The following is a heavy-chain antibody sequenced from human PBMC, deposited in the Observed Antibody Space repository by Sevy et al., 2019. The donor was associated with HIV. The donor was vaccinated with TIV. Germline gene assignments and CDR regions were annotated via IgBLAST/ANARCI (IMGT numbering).Heavy chain of an antibody. D-gene: IGHD3-22*01. CDR2: FDPEDGET. J-gene: IGHJ4*02. CDR1: GYTLTQLS. Sequence: ASVNVSCKVSGYTLTQLSMNWVRQAPGKGLEWMGSFDPEDGETIYSQKFQGRVTMTEDRSTDTAYMDLSSLRSEDTAVYYCAPTKDYYESSDYPFDYWGQGTLVTVSS. CDR3: APTKDYYESSDYPFDY. V-gene: IGHV1-24*01.